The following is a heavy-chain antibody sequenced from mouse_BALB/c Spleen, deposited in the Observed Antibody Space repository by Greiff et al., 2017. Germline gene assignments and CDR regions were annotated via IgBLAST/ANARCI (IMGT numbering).Heavy chain of an antibody. D-gene: IGHD1-1*01. CDR1: GFTFSSYT. CDR3: ARQGSYYGSSDWYFDV. CDR2: ISNGGGST. Sequence: EVKVEESGGGLVQPGGSLKLSCAASGFTFSSYTMSWVRQTPEKRLEWVAYISNGGGSTYYPDTVKGRFTISRDNAKNTLYLQMSSLKSEDTAMYYCARQGSYYGSSDWYFDVWGAGTTVTVSS. J-gene: IGHJ1*01. V-gene: IGHV5-12-2*01.